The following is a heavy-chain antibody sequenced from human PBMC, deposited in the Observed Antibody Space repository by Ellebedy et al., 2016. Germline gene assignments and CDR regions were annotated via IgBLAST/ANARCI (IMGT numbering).Heavy chain of an antibody. Sequence: GGSLRLSXATSGFTFSTYWMSWVRQAPGQGLEWLGTIHRDGSEKKYVGSVKGRFTISRDNVENSVYLQMNSLRGDDTAVYYCAKDLDVVISTSVPEWPYFDCWGQGTLVTVSS. CDR2: IHRDGSEK. CDR1: GFTFSTYW. CDR3: AKDLDVVISTSVPEWPYFDC. D-gene: IGHD3-16*02. V-gene: IGHV3-7*05. J-gene: IGHJ4*02.